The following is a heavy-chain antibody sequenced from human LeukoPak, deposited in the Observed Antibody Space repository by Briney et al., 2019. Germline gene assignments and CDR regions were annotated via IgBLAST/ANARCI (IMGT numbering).Heavy chain of an antibody. V-gene: IGHV1-18*01. Sequence: ASVKVSCKASGYPFTSYYINWVRQAPGQGLEWMGWISAYNGDTNYAQNLQGRVTMTTDTSTDTAYMELRSLRSDDTAVYYCARHIPTTVTTNEHDAFDIWGQGTMVTVSS. D-gene: IGHD4-17*01. CDR1: GYPFTSYY. CDR3: ARHIPTTVTTNEHDAFDI. J-gene: IGHJ3*02. CDR2: ISAYNGDT.